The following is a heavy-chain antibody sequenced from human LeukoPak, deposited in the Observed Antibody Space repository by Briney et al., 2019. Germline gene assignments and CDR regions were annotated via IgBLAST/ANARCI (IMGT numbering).Heavy chain of an antibody. Sequence: GGSLRLSCAASGFTFSSYSMNWVRQAPGKGLEWVSSISSSSSYIYYADSVKGRFTISRDNAKNSLYLQMNSLRAEDTAVYYCAREYVLSDYYYYMDVWGKGTTVTVSS. D-gene: IGHD3-16*01. V-gene: IGHV3-21*04. CDR3: AREYVLSDYYYYMDV. CDR2: ISSSSSYI. J-gene: IGHJ6*03. CDR1: GFTFSSYS.